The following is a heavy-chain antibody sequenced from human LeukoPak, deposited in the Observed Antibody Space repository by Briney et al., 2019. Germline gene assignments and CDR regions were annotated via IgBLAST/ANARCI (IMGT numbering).Heavy chain of an antibody. CDR2: ISSSSRYI. J-gene: IGHJ2*01. V-gene: IGHV3-21*01. CDR1: GFTFSSYS. Sequence: GGSLRLSCAASGFTFSSYSMNWVRQAPGKGVEWVSSISSSSRYIYYADSVKGRFTISRDNAKNSLYLQMNSLRAEDTAVYYCARHGPNDYGGNWDWYFDLWGRGTLVTVSS. CDR3: ARHGPNDYGGNWDWYFDL. D-gene: IGHD4-23*01.